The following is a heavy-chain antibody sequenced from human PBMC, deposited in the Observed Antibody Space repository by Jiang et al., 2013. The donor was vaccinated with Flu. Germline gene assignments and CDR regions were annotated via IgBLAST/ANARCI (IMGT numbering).Heavy chain of an antibody. D-gene: IGHD3-3*01. J-gene: IGHJ3*02. CDR3: AHSFSAFGVKDAFDI. V-gene: IGHV2-5*01. Sequence: ERLALIYWNDDKRYSPSLKSRLTITKDTSKNQVVLTMTNMDPVDTATYYCAHSFSAFGVKDAFDIWGQGTMVTVSS. CDR2: IYWNDDK.